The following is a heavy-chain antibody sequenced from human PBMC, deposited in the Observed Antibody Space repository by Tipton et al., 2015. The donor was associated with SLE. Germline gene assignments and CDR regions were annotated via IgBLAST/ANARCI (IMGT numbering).Heavy chain of an antibody. CDR2: INHSGST. J-gene: IGHJ5*02. CDR1: GGSFSGYY. CDR3: ARLLGPFMARGVLRNTWFDP. V-gene: IGHV4-34*01. D-gene: IGHD3-10*01. Sequence: TLSLTCTVYGGSFSGYYCSWIRQAPGKGLEWIGEINHSGSTNYNPSLKSRVTISVDTSKNQFSLKVNSVTAADTAVYYCARLLGPFMARGVLRNTWFDPWGQGTLVTVSS.